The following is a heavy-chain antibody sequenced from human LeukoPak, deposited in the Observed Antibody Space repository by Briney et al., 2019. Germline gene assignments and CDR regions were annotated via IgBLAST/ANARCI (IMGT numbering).Heavy chain of an antibody. Sequence: ASVKVSCKASGYTFTSYDINWVRQATGQGLEWMGWMNPNSGNTGYAQKFQGRVTMTRNTSISTAYTELSSLRSEDTAVYYCARDGPKVGARGVHAFDIWGQGTMVTVSS. CDR3: ARDGPKVGARGVHAFDI. CDR1: GYTFTSYD. V-gene: IGHV1-8*01. CDR2: MNPNSGNT. J-gene: IGHJ3*02. D-gene: IGHD1-26*01.